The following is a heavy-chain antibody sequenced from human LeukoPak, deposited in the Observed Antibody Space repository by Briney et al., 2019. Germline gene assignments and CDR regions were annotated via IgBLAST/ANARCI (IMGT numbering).Heavy chain of an antibody. CDR1: GGTFSSYA. Sequence: RASVKVSCKASGGTFSSYAISWVRQARGQGLEWMGMIIPILGIANYAQKFQGRVTITADKSTSTAYMELSSLRSEDTAVYYCARDNPSSSWSQGDYWGQGTLVTVSS. V-gene: IGHV1-69*04. D-gene: IGHD6-13*01. CDR2: IIPILGIA. J-gene: IGHJ4*02. CDR3: ARDNPSSSWSQGDY.